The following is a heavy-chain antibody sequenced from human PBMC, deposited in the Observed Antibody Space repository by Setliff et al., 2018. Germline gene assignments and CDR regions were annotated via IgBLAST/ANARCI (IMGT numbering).Heavy chain of an antibody. Sequence: PSETLSLTCNVYGESFDTYYWSWIRQPPGKGLEWFGEIDQSGSGDYNPSFKGRVIISVDTSKKQFSLTLNSVTAADTAVYYCVRESRSTWYRRDFWGQGTLVTVSS. CDR2: IDQSGSG. V-gene: IGHV4-34*01. D-gene: IGHD6-13*01. J-gene: IGHJ4*02. CDR1: GESFDTYY. CDR3: VRESRSTWYRRDF.